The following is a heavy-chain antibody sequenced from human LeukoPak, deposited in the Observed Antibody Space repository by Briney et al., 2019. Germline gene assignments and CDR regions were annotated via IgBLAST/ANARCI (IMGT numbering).Heavy chain of an antibody. CDR3: AKDGGSGLDY. D-gene: IGHD6-19*01. CDR1: GFTFSSYG. CDR2: ISYDGSNK. V-gene: IGHV3-30*18. Sequence: GRSLRLSCAASGFTFSSYGMHWVRQAPGKGLEWVAVISYDGSNKYYADSVKGRFTISRDNSKNTLYLQMSSLRAEDTAVYCCAKDGGSGLDYWGQGTLVTVSS. J-gene: IGHJ4*02.